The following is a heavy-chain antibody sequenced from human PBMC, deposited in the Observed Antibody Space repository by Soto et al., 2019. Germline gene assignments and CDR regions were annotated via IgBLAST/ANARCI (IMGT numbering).Heavy chain of an antibody. CDR3: ARHNYGSGSTYFDY. CDR1: GASLSSYY. V-gene: IGHV4-59*08. D-gene: IGHD3-10*01. J-gene: IGHJ4*02. CDR2: IYYSGST. Sequence: ETLSLTCTVSGASLSSYYWSWIRQPPGKGLEWIGYIYYSGSTNYNPSLKSRVTISVDTSKNQFSLKLNSMTAADTAVYYCARHNYGSGSTYFDYWGQGTLVTVSS.